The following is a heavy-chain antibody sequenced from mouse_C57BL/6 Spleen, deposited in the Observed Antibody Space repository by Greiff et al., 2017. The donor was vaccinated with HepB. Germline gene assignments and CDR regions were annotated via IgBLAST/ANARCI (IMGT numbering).Heavy chain of an antibody. D-gene: IGHD2-4*01. CDR1: GFSLTSYG. Sequence: VQLQESGPGLVAPSQSLSITCTVSGFSLTSYGVDWVRQSPGKGLEWLGVIWGVGSTNYNSALKSRLSISKDNSKSQVFLKMNSLQTDDTAMYYCARSTMITRVDYWGQGTSVTVSS. V-gene: IGHV2-6*01. CDR3: ARSTMITRVDY. J-gene: IGHJ4*01. CDR2: IWGVGST.